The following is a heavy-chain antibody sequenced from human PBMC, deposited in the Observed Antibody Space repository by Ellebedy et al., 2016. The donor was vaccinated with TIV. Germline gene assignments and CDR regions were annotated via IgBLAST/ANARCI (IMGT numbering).Heavy chain of an antibody. CDR3: ARVGSGWIYYYYGMDV. V-gene: IGHV1-8*01. Sequence: ASVKVSXXASGYTFTSYDINWVRQATGQGLEWMGWMNPNSGNTGYAQKFQGRVTMTRNTSISTAYMELSSLRSEDTAVYYCARVGSGWIYYYYGMDVWGQGTTVTVSS. CDR1: GYTFTSYD. D-gene: IGHD6-19*01. CDR2: MNPNSGNT. J-gene: IGHJ6*02.